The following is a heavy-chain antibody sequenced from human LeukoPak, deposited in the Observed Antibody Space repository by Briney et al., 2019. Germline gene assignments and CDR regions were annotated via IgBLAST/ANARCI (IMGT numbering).Heavy chain of an antibody. CDR3: ARGYSSSWYSAFDY. Sequence: ASVKVSCKASGYTFTSYAMHWVRQAPGRRLEWMGWINAGNGNTKYSQKFQGRVTITRDTSASTAYMELSSLRSEDTAVYYCARGYSSSWYSAFDYWGQGTLVTVSS. CDR2: INAGNGNT. J-gene: IGHJ4*02. CDR1: GYTFTSYA. V-gene: IGHV1-3*01. D-gene: IGHD6-13*01.